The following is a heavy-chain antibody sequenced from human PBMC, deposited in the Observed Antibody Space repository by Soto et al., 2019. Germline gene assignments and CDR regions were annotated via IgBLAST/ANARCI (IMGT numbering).Heavy chain of an antibody. D-gene: IGHD2-21*01. J-gene: IGHJ3*02. V-gene: IGHV3-30*03. CDR1: GFTFSSYG. CDR2: ISYDGSNK. CDR3: GSSYAFHM. Sequence: GGSLRLSCAASGFTFSSYGMHWVRQAPGKGLEWVAVISYDGSNKYYADSVKGRFTISRDNSKNTLYLQMNSLRAEDTAGIPEGSSYAFHMWGQGTMVTVSS.